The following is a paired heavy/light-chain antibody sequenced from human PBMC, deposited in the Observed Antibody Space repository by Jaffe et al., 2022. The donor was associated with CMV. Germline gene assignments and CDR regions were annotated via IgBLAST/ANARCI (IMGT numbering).Light chain of an antibody. CDR3: MQALQTPPVFT. CDR1: QSLLHSNGYNY. V-gene: IGKV2-28*01. J-gene: IGKJ3*01. Sequence: DIVMTQSPLSLPVTPGEPASISCRSSQSLLHSNGYNYLDWYLQKPGKSPQLLIYLGSNRASGVPDRFSGSGSGTDFTLKISRVEAEDVGVYYCMQALQTPPVFTFGPGTKVDIK. CDR2: LGS.
Heavy chain of an antibody. Sequence: QVQLVESGGGVVQPGRSLRLSCAASGFTFSSYGMHWVRQAPGKGLEWVAVISYDGSNKYYADSVKGRFTISRDNSKNTLYLQMNSLRAEDTAVYYCAKPMYGDPDGRYYYYYYGMDVWGQGTTVTVSS. J-gene: IGHJ6*02. CDR2: ISYDGSNK. D-gene: IGHD4-17*01. CDR1: GFTFSSYG. CDR3: AKPMYGDPDGRYYYYYYGMDV. V-gene: IGHV3-30*18.